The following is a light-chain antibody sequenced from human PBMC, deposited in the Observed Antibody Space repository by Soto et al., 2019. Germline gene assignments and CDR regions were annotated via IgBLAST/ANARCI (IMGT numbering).Light chain of an antibody. Sequence: EIVLTQSPGTLSLSPGERATLSCRASQSVSSSYLAWYQQRPGQVPRLLIYGASTRATGIPARFSGSGSGTDFTLSISSLQPGDVGIYSCQQYHTWPPITFGQGTRLEIK. J-gene: IGKJ5*01. CDR2: GAS. CDR3: QQYHTWPPIT. V-gene: IGKV3-20*01. CDR1: QSVSSSY.